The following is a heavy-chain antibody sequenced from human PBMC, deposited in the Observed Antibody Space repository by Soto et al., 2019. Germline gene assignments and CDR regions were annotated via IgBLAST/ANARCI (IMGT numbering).Heavy chain of an antibody. Sequence: VASVKVSCKASGGTFSSYAISWVRQAPGQGLEWMGGIIPIFGTANYAQKFQGRVTITADESTSTAYMELSSLRSEDTAVYYCASSYYDFWSGSEIVAFDYWGQGTLVTVSS. CDR2: IIPIFGTA. D-gene: IGHD3-3*01. V-gene: IGHV1-69*13. CDR3: ASSYYDFWSGSEIVAFDY. CDR1: GGTFSSYA. J-gene: IGHJ4*02.